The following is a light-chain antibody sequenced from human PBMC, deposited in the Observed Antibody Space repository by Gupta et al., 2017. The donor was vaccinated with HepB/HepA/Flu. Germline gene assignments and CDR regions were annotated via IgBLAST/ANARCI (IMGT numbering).Light chain of an antibody. J-gene: IGKJ4*01. Sequence: EIVMTQSPATLSVSPGERATLSCRASQSVSGNLAWYQQKPGQAPRLLIYGASTRATGTPARFSGSGSGTEFTLTISSLQSEDLAVYYCQLCKSGPRVTFGGGTRLELK. CDR3: QLCKSGPRVT. V-gene: IGKV3-15*01. CDR1: QSVSGN. CDR2: GAS.